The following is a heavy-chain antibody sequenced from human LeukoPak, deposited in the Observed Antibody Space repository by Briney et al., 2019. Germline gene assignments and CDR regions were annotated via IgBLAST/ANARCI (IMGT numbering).Heavy chain of an antibody. D-gene: IGHD2-15*01. CDR1: GFTVSSNY. CDR3: AKDRERRLTSSSCSFDS. J-gene: IGHJ4*01. CDR2: IYRGGST. V-gene: IGHV3-53*01. Sequence: GGSLRLSCVASGFTVSSNYMSWVRQAPGKGLEWVSVIYRGGSTYYADSVKGRFTISRDNSKNTVYLQMNSLRAEDTAVYYCAKDRERRLTSSSCSFDSWGHGTLVTVSS.